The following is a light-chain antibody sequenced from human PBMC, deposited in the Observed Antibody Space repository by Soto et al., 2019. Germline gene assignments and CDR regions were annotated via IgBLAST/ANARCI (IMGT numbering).Light chain of an antibody. V-gene: IGLV8-61*01. CDR1: SGSVSTSYY. CDR3: VLYMGSGIWV. CDR2: NTN. J-gene: IGLJ3*02. Sequence: QTVVTQEPSSSVSPGGTVTLTCGLTSGSVSTSYYPSWYQQTPGQAPRTLIYNTNTRSSGVPDRFSGFILGNKAALTITGAQADDECDYYCVLYMGSGIWVFGGGTKLTVL.